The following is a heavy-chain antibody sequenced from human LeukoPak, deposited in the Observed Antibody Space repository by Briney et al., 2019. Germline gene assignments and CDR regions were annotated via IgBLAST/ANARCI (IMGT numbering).Heavy chain of an antibody. D-gene: IGHD5-24*01. CDR1: GYTFNTHW. V-gene: IGHV5-51*01. Sequence: GDSLKISCEASGYTFNTHWIAWVRQKPGKGLEWMGVIYTGDSDTRYSPSFQGQVTISADKSINTAYSQWSSLKASDTAMYFCARYSSGNYWIDYWGQGTLVTVSS. J-gene: IGHJ4*02. CDR3: ARYSSGNYWIDY. CDR2: IYTGDSDT.